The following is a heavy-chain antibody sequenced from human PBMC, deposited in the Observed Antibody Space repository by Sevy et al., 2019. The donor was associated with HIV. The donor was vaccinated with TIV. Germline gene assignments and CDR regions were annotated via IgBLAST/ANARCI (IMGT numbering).Heavy chain of an antibody. CDR1: GGSISSGDYY. D-gene: IGHD4-17*01. CDR2: IYYSGST. Sequence: SETLSLTCTVSGGSISSGDYYWSWIRQPPGKGLEWSGYIYYSGSTYYNPSLKSRVTISVDTSKNQFSLKLSSVTAADTAVYYCARGTTVVPGGLNYWGQGTLVTVSS. CDR3: ARGTTVVPGGLNY. V-gene: IGHV4-30-4*01. J-gene: IGHJ4*02.